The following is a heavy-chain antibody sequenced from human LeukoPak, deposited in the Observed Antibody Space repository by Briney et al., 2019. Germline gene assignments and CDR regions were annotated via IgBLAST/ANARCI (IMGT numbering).Heavy chain of an antibody. J-gene: IGHJ4*02. V-gene: IGHV4-39*01. CDR3: ARHSGPAASYFDY. D-gene: IGHD2-2*01. CDR1: GGSISSSSYY. CDR2: IYYSGST. Sequence: SETLSLTCTVSGGSISSSSYYWGWIRQSPGKGLEWIGGIYYSGSTYYNPSLKSRVTISVDTSKNQFSLKLSSVTAADTAVYYCARHSGPAASYFDYWGQGTLVTVSS.